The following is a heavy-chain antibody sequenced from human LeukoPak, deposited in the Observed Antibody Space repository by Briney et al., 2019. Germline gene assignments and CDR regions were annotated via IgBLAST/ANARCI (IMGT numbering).Heavy chain of an antibody. CDR3: ARHVRIAVAGTFDY. V-gene: IGHV4-34*01. Sequence: SETLSLTCAVYGGSFSGYYWSWIRQPPGEGLEWIGEINHSGSTNYNPSLKSRVTISVDTSKDQFSLKLSSVTAADTAVYYCARHVRIAVAGTFDYWGQGTLVTVSS. CDR2: INHSGST. CDR1: GGSFSGYY. D-gene: IGHD6-19*01. J-gene: IGHJ4*02.